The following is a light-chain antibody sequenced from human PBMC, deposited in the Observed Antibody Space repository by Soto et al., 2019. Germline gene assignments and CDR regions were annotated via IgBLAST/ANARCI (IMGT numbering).Light chain of an antibody. CDR1: QSINSH. CDR2: DAS. J-gene: IGKJ1*01. V-gene: IGKV3-11*01. CDR3: QQRSNWPPT. Sequence: TQAPCTLSASVGDRVTITCRASQSINSHVAWYQQKPGQAPRLLIYDASNRATGIPARFSGSGSGTDFTLTISSLEPEDFAVYYCQQRSNWPPTFGQGTKVDIK.